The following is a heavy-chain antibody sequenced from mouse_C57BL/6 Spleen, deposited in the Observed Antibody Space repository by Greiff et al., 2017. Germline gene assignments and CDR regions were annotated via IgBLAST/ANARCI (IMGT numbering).Heavy chain of an antibody. D-gene: IGHD1-1*01. J-gene: IGHJ2*01. CDR1: GFNIKDDY. Sequence: EVQLQQSGAELVRPGASVKLSCTASGFNIKDDYMHWVKQRPEQGLEWIGWIDPENGDTEYASKFQGKATITADPSSNTAYLQLSSLKSEDTAVYYCTKDYGGYFDYWGQGTTLTVSS. CDR3: TKDYGGYFDY. CDR2: IDPENGDT. V-gene: IGHV14-4*01.